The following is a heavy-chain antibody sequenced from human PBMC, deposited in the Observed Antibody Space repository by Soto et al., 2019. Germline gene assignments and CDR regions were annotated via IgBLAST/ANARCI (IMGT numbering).Heavy chain of an antibody. J-gene: IGHJ4*02. CDR3: ARGPRDIVVVVAGRYFDY. D-gene: IGHD2-15*01. CDR2: INHSGST. V-gene: IGHV4-34*01. CDR1: GGSFSGYY. Sequence: PSETLSLTCAVYGGSFSGYYWSWIRQPPGKGLEWIGEINHSGSTNYNPSLKSRVTISVDTSKNQFSLKLSSVTAADTAVYYCARGPRDIVVVVAGRYFDYWGQGNLVTVSS.